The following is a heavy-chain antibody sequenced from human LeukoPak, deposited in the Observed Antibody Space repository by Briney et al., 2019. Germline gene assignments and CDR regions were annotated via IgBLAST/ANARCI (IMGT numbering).Heavy chain of an antibody. V-gene: IGHV3-21*01. D-gene: IGHD4-23*01. J-gene: IGHJ4*02. CDR3: AREPMPYDYGGNLENDY. CDR1: GFTFSSYS. Sequence: GGSLRLSCAASGFTFSSYSMNWVRQAPGKGLEWVSSISSSSSYIYYADSVKGRFTISRDNAKNSLYLQMNNLRAEDTAVYYCAREPMPYDYGGNLENDYWGQGTLVTVSS. CDR2: ISSSSSYI.